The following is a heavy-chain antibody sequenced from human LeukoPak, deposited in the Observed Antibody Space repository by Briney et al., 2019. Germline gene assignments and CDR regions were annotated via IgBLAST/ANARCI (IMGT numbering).Heavy chain of an antibody. CDR2: INHSGST. V-gene: IGHV4-34*01. Sequence: SETLSLTCAVYGGSFSGYYRSWIRQPPGKGLEWIGEINHSGSTNYNPSLKSRVTISVDTSKNQFSLKLSSVTAADTAVYYCAGHERYYGSGSYYRRYYYYMDVWGKGTTVTISS. CDR1: GGSFSGYY. CDR3: AGHERYYGSGSYYRRYYYYMDV. D-gene: IGHD3-10*01. J-gene: IGHJ6*03.